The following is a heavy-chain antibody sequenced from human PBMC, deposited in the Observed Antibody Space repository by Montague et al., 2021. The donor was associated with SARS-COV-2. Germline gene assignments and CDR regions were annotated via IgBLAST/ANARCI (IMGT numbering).Heavy chain of an antibody. CDR2: ITSSRSDI. CDR3: ARDSSSIFGVVKFDP. V-gene: IGHV3-21*01. Sequence: SLRLSCAASGFAVSSYNMNWVRQALGKGLEWVSSITSSRSDIYYTDSVKGRFTISRDNAKNSLYLQMDSLRVEDTAVYYCARDSSSIFGVVKFDPWGQGTLVTVSS. CDR1: GFAVSSYN. D-gene: IGHD3-3*01. J-gene: IGHJ5*02.